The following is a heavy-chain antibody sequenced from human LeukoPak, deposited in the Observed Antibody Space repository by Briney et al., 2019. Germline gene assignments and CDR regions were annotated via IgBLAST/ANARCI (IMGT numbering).Heavy chain of an antibody. J-gene: IGHJ1*01. CDR2: IKRETDGGTI. CDR3: TTDRYYDNSELQFQH. Sequence: GGSLRLSCAASGFTLNNAWMSWVRQAPGKGLEWLGRIKRETDGGTIDYAAPVKGRFTISRDDSRNTLYLQMDSLKIEDTAVYYCTTDRYYDNSELQFQHWGQGTLVTVSS. CDR1: GFTLNNAW. V-gene: IGHV3-15*01. D-gene: IGHD3-22*01.